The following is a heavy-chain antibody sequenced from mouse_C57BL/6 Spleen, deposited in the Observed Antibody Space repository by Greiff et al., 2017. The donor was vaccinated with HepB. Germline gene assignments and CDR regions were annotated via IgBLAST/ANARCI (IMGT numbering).Heavy chain of an antibody. CDR2: IGPGSGST. Sequence: VQLQQSGAELVKPGASVKISCKASGYTFTDYYINWVKQRPGQGLEWIGKIGPGSGSTYYNEKFKGKATLTADKSSSTAYMELSSLTSEDSAVYVWAREGGTTVLDYWGQGTSVTVSS. V-gene: IGHV1-77*01. D-gene: IGHD1-1*01. CDR3: AREGGTTVLDY. CDR1: GYTFTDYY. J-gene: IGHJ4*01.